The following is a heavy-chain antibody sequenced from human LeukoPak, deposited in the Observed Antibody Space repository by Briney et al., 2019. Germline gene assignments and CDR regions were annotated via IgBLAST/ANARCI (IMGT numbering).Heavy chain of an antibody. CDR2: IKEDGSVK. CDR3: AASITMFDY. V-gene: IGHV3-7*02. J-gene: IGHJ4*02. Sequence: QAGGSLRLSCAASGFTFSRYWMSWVRQAPGKGLEWVANIKEDGSVKYYVGSVKGRFTISRDNAKNSLYLQMNSLRAEDTAVYYCAASITMFDYWGQGTLVTVSS. CDR1: GFTFSRYW. D-gene: IGHD3-10*01.